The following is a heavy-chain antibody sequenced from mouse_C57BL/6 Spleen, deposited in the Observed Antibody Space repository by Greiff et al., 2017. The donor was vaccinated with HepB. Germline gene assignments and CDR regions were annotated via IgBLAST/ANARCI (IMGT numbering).Heavy chain of an antibody. CDR3: AREETGTTWFAY. CDR2: ISDGGSYT. CDR1: GFTFSSYA. J-gene: IGHJ3*01. D-gene: IGHD4-1*01. Sequence: DVQLVESGGGLVKPGGSLKLSCAASGFTFSSYAMSWVRQTPEKRLEWVATISDGGSYTYYPDNVKGRFTISRDNAKNNLYLQMSHLKSEDTAMYYCAREETGTTWFAYWGQGTLVTVSA. V-gene: IGHV5-4*01.